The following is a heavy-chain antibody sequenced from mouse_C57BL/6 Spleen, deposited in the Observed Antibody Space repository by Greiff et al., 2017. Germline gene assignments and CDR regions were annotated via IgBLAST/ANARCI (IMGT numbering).Heavy chain of an antibody. V-gene: IGHV10-1*01. Sequence: EVQLVESGGGLVQPKGSLKLSCAASGFSFNTYAMNWVRQAPGKGLEWVARIRSKSNNYATYYADSVKDRFTISRDESESMLYLQMNDLKTEDTAMYCCVRELPSFDYWGQGTTLTVSS. J-gene: IGHJ2*01. CDR2: IRSKSNNYAT. CDR1: GFSFNTYA. CDR3: VRELPSFDY. D-gene: IGHD6-1*01.